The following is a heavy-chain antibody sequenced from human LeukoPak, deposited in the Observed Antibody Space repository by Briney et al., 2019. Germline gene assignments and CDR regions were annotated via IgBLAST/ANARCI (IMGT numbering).Heavy chain of an antibody. CDR3: AKVGSSSGWSGPLTDN. D-gene: IGHD6-19*01. CDR2: ISGSGGST. V-gene: IGHV3-23*01. J-gene: IGHJ4*02. Sequence: GGSLRLSCAASGFTFSSYAMSCVRQAPGKGLEWVSAISGSGGSTYYADSVKGRLTISRDNSKNTLYLQMNGLRAEDTAVYYCAKVGSSSGWSGPLTDNWGQGTLVTVSS. CDR1: GFTFSSYA.